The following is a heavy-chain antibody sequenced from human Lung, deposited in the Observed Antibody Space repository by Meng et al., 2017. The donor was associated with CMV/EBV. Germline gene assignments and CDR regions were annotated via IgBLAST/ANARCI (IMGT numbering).Heavy chain of an antibody. CDR3: AKGSGDGYNFAGTLDY. V-gene: IGHV3-30*02. Sequence: GGSLRLSXAASGFTFSSYGMHWVRQAPGKGLEWVAFIRYDGSNKYYADSVKGRFTISRDNSKNTLYLQMNSLRAEDTAVYYCAKGSGDGYNFAGTLDYWGQGTLVTV. CDR2: IRYDGSNK. D-gene: IGHD5-24*01. J-gene: IGHJ4*02. CDR1: GFTFSSYG.